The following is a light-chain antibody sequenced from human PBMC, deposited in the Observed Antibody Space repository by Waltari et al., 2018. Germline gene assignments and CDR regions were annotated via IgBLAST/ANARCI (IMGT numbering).Light chain of an antibody. Sequence: QSVLTQPPSVSGAPGQKVTISCTGSSSNIRADYDVHWYQQLQGTAPKHLIFGNNNRPSGVPYRFSFSNSGTSASLAITGFLAEDEADYYCQSYDSSLSGWVFGGGTKLTVL. CDR1: SSNIRADYD. CDR2: GNN. CDR3: QSYDSSLSGWV. J-gene: IGLJ3*02. V-gene: IGLV1-40*01.